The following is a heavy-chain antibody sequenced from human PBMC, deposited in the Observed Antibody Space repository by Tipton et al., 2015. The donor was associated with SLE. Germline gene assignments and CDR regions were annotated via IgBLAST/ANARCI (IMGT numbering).Heavy chain of an antibody. Sequence: TLSLTCTVSGGSISSSSYYWGWIRQPPGKGLEWIGSIYYRGNTYYNPSLKSRVTISVDTSKNQFSLKLSSVTAADTAVYYCARGSGYGYGDDAFDIWGQGTMVTVSS. D-gene: IGHD5-18*01. V-gene: IGHV4-39*07. CDR3: ARGSGYGYGDDAFDI. CDR1: GGSISSSSYY. J-gene: IGHJ3*02. CDR2: IYYRGNT.